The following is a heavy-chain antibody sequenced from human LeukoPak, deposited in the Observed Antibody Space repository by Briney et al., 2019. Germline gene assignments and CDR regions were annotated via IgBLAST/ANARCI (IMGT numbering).Heavy chain of an antibody. D-gene: IGHD3-16*02. CDR1: GFTFSSYW. CDR2: INSDGSST. J-gene: IGHJ4*02. Sequence: PGGSLRLSCAASGFTFSSYWMHWVRQAPGKGLVGVSRINSDGSSTSYADSVKGRFTISRDNAKNTLYLQMNSLRAEDTAVYYCAREGRMITFGGVIGDYFDYWGQGTLVTVSS. V-gene: IGHV3-74*01. CDR3: AREGRMITFGGVIGDYFDY.